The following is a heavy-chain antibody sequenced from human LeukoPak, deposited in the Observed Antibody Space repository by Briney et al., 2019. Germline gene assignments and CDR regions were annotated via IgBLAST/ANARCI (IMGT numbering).Heavy chain of an antibody. CDR1: GFTFSSYS. J-gene: IGHJ4*02. V-gene: IGHV3-48*01. D-gene: IGHD6-13*01. CDR3: AKDVPRIAAAGVLDY. CDR2: ISSSSSTI. Sequence: GGSLRLSCAASGFTFSSYSMNWVRQAPGKGLEWVSYISSSSSTIYYADSVKGRFTISRDNAKNSLYLQMNSLRAEDTAVYYCAKDVPRIAAAGVLDYWGQGTLVTVSS.